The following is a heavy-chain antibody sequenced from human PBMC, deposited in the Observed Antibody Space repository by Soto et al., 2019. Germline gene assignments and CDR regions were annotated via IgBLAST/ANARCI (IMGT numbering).Heavy chain of an antibody. V-gene: IGHV3-53*04. J-gene: IGHJ6*03. D-gene: IGHD3-3*01. CDR3: ARGSGFGVVKHYYYYYMDV. Sequence: GGSLRLSCAASGFTVSSNYMSWVRQAPGKGLEWVSVIYSGGSTYYADSVKGRFTISRHNSKNTLYLQMNSLRAEDTAVYYCARGSGFGVVKHYYYYYMDVWGKGTTVNVSS. CDR1: GFTVSSNY. CDR2: IYSGGST.